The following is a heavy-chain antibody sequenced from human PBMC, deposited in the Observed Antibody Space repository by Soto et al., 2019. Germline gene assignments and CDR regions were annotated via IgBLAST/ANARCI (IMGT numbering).Heavy chain of an antibody. V-gene: IGHV4-34*01. D-gene: IGHD3-9*01. J-gene: IGHJ4*02. Sequence: QVQLQQWGAGLLTPSETLSLTCAVYGGSFSAYYWSWIRQPPGKGLEWIGEINHSGSTNYNPSLKSRVTISVDTSKNQFSLKLSSVTAADTDVYYCATPDPRTGYQEIFDYWGQGTLVTVSS. CDR3: ATPDPRTGYQEIFDY. CDR2: INHSGST. CDR1: GGSFSAYY.